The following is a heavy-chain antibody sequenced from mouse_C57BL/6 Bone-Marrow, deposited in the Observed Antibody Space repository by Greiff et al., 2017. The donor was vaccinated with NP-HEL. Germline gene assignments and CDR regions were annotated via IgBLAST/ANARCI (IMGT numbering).Heavy chain of an antibody. Sequence: VQLKESGPELVKPGASVKISCKASGYAFSSPWMNWVKQRPGKGLEWIGRIYPGDGDTNYNGKFKGKATLTADKSSSTAYMQLSSLTSEDSAVYFCAREDYYGSSPWFAYWGQGTLVTVSA. J-gene: IGHJ3*01. V-gene: IGHV1-82*01. CDR2: IYPGDGDT. CDR1: GYAFSSPW. D-gene: IGHD1-1*01. CDR3: AREDYYGSSPWFAY.